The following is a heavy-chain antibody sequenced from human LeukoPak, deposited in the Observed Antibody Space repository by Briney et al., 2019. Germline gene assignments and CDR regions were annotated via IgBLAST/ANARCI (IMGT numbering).Heavy chain of an antibody. Sequence: SETLSLTCTVSGGSISSYYWSWIRQPPGKGLEWIGYIYYSGSTNYNPSLKSRVAISVDTSKNQFSLKLSSVTAADTAVYYCARLGYSYGPFDYWGQGTLVTVSS. J-gene: IGHJ4*02. D-gene: IGHD5-18*01. CDR2: IYYSGST. CDR1: GGSISSYY. CDR3: ARLGYSYGPFDY. V-gene: IGHV4-59*08.